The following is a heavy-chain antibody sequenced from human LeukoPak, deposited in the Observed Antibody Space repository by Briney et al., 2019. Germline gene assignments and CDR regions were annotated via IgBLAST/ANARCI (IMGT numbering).Heavy chain of an antibody. D-gene: IGHD4/OR15-4a*01. CDR1: SDSLRSNNW. Sequence: SETLSLTCAVSSDSLRSNNWWSWVRQPPGKGLEWIGELYHSGSTHYNPSLKSRVTISADTSKNQLSLKLSSVTAADTAVYYCVRVPFSFYGMEVWGKGTTVSVSS. CDR3: VRVPFSFYGMEV. CDR2: LYHSGST. V-gene: IGHV4-4*02. J-gene: IGHJ6*04.